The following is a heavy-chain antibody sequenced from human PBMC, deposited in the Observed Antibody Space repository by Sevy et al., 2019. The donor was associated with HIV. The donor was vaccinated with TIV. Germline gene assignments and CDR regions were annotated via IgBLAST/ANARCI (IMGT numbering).Heavy chain of an antibody. CDR1: GFTFSSYW. V-gene: IGHV3-7*01. J-gene: IGHJ4*02. CDR2: MRQDGSEK. CDR3: XXXXXXXXSRLGLGY. Sequence: GGSLRLSCAASGFTFSSYWMTWVRQAPGKGLEWVANMRQDGSEKYYVDSVKGRFTISRDNAKNSLYLQMNSLRAEDXXXXXXXXXXXXXXSRLGLGYWGQGTLVTVSS. D-gene: IGHD3-9*01.